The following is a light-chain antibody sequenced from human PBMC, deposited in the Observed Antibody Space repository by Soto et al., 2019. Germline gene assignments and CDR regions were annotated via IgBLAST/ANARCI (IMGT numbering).Light chain of an antibody. CDR2: RNN. CDR1: SSNIGSNY. J-gene: IGLJ1*01. Sequence: QSVLTQPPSASGTPGQRVTISCSGSSSNIGSNYVYWYQQLPGTAPKLLIYRNNQRPSGVPDRFSGSKSGTSASPAISGLRSEDEADYYCAAWDDSLSGFYVFGTGPKVTVL. CDR3: AAWDDSLSGFYV. V-gene: IGLV1-47*01.